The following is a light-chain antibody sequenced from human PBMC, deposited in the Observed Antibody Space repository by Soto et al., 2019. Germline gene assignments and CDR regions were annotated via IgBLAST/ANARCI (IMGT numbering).Light chain of an antibody. Sequence: EIVMAQSPATLSVSPGERATLSCRASQSITSNLAWYQQKPGQAPRLLIYAASTRATGVAARFSASGSGTEFTLTISSLQSDDYAIYSCHLYNIRPYTLRQGTK. CDR2: AAS. J-gene: IGKJ2*01. CDR3: HLYNIRPYT. CDR1: QSITSN. V-gene: IGKV3-15*01.